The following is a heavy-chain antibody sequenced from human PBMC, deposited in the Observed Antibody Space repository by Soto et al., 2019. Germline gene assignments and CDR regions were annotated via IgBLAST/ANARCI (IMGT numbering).Heavy chain of an antibody. CDR1: GFTFSSYG. D-gene: IGHD4-17*01. Sequence: QVQLVESGGGVVQPGTSLRLSCAASGFTFSSYGMHWVRQAPGKGLGWVAVISYDGSKRYYAHSVKGRFTTSRDNSKNTPYLQMKRLRAEEAAEYYCAKDPADYGDYGVDYWGQGTLVTVSS. J-gene: IGHJ4*02. V-gene: IGHV3-30*18. CDR2: ISYDGSKR. CDR3: AKDPADYGDYGVDY.